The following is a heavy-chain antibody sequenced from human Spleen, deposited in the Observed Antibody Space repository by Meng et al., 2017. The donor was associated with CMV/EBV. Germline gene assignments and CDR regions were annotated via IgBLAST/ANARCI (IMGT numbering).Heavy chain of an antibody. Sequence: SETLSLTCTVSGYSISSSTYYWGWIRQPPGKGLEWIGSIYDLGSTFYNPSLKSRVTMLVDTSKNQFSLRLSSVTAADTAIYYCARDHGGKIAARPTWFDPWGQGTPVTVSS. V-gene: IGHV4-39*07. D-gene: IGHD6-6*01. CDR2: IYDLGST. CDR1: GYSISSSTYY. CDR3: ARDHGGKIAARPTWFDP. J-gene: IGHJ5*02.